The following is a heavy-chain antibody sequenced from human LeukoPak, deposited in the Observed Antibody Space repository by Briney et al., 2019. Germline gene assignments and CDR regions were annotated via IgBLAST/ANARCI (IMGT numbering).Heavy chain of an antibody. CDR1: GGSISSSYYY. Sequence: SETLSLTCTVSGGSISSSYYYWGWIRQPPGKGLEWIGSIYYSGSTYYNPSLKSRVTISVDTSKNQFSLKLSSVTAADTAVYYCATSLWFGELEGNWFDPWGQGTLVTVSS. CDR2: IYYSGST. J-gene: IGHJ5*02. D-gene: IGHD3-10*01. CDR3: ATSLWFGELEGNWFDP. V-gene: IGHV4-39*07.